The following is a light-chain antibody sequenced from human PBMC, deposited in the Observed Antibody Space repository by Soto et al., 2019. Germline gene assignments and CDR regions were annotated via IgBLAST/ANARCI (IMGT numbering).Light chain of an antibody. CDR1: SIGIPGYNY. CDR2: EVS. V-gene: IGLV2-14*01. J-gene: IGLJ1*01. CDR3: TSYARSNTPV. Sequence: QSALTQPASVSVSLGQSITISCTGSSIGIPGYNYVSWYQQYPGNAPKLIIYEVSSRPSGVSNRFSGSKSGNTASLTISRLQAEDEASYYCTSYARSNTPVFGGGTKLTVL.